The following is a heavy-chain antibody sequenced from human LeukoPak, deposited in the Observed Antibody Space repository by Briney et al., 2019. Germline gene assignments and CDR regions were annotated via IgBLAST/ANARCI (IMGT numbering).Heavy chain of an antibody. J-gene: IGHJ4*02. CDR2: INHSGST. CDR3: ARGVETLFDY. Sequence: SETLSLTCTVSGGSISSYYWSWIRQPPGKGLEWIGEINHSGSTNYNPSLKSRVTISVDTSKNQFSLKLSSVTAADTAVYYCARGVETLFDYWGQGTLVTVSS. CDR1: GGSISSYY. V-gene: IGHV4-34*01.